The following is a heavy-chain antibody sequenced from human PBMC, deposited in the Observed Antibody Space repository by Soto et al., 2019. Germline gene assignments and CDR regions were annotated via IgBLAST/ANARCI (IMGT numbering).Heavy chain of an antibody. V-gene: IGHV1-69*01. CDR2: IIPIAGTA. D-gene: IGHD2-2*01. CDR3: ARSQGSSTSLEIYYYYYYGMDV. CDR1: GGTFSSYA. Sequence: QVQLVQSGAEVKKPGSSVKFSCKASGGTFSSYAISWVRQAPGQGLEWMGGIIPIAGTANYAQKFQGIVTITADESTSTAYMELSSLRSEDTAVYYCARSQGSSTSLEIYYYYYYGMDVWGQGTTVTVSS. J-gene: IGHJ6*02.